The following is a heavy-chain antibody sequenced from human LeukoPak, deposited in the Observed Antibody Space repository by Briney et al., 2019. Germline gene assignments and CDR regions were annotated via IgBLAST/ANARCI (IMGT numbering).Heavy chain of an antibody. J-gene: IGHJ6*02. V-gene: IGHV3-9*01. Sequence: PGGSLRLSCAASGFTFDDYAMHWVRQAPGKGLEWVSGISWNSGSIGYADSVKGRFTISRDNAKNSLYLQMNSLRAEDTALYYCAKDISFGSGYDSRYYYYYGMDVWGQGTTVTVSS. D-gene: IGHD5-12*01. CDR1: GFTFDDYA. CDR2: ISWNSGSI. CDR3: AKDISFGSGYDSRYYYYYGMDV.